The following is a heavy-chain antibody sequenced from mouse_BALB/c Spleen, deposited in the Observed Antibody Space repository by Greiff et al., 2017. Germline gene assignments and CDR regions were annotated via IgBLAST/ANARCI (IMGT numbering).Heavy chain of an antibody. CDR1: GFTFSSYG. CDR3: ARGETGTWFAY. Sequence: EVKLVESGGDLVKPGGSLKLSCAASGFTFSSYGMSWVRQTPDKRLEWVATISSGGSYTYYPDSVKGRFTISRDNAKNTLYLQMSSLKSEDTAMYYCARGETGTWFAYWGQGTLVTVSA. D-gene: IGHD4-1*01. CDR2: ISSGGSYT. V-gene: IGHV5-6*01. J-gene: IGHJ3*01.